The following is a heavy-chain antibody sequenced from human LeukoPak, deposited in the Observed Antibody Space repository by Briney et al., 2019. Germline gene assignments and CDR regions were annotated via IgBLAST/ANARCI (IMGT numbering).Heavy chain of an antibody. V-gene: IGHV4-39*07. CDR2: IYYSGST. CDR3: ARGMLGGSYFDY. Sequence: LSETLSLTCTVSGGSISSSSYYWGWIRQPPGKGLEWIGSIYYSGSTYYNPSLKSRVTISVDTSKNQFSLKLSSVTAADTAVYYCARGMLGGSYFDYWGQGTLVTVS. J-gene: IGHJ4*02. D-gene: IGHD3-10*02. CDR1: GGSISSSSYY.